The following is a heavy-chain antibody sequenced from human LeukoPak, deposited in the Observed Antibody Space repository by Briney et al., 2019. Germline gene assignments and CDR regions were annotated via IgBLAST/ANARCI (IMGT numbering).Heavy chain of an antibody. D-gene: IGHD2-15*01. CDR3: ARLLGYCSGGSCCPGPGYYYYGMDV. J-gene: IGHJ6*02. CDR1: GGSISIGGYS. CDR2: IYHSGST. Sequence: PSQTLSLTCAVSGGSISIGGYSWSWIRQPPGKGLEWIGYIYHSGSTYYNPSLKSRVTISVDRSKNQFSLKLSSVTAADTAVYYCARLLGYCSGGSCCPGPGYYYYGMDVWGQGTTVTVSS. V-gene: IGHV4-30-2*01.